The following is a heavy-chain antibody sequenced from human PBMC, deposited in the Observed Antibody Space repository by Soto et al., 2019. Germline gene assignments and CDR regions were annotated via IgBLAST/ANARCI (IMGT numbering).Heavy chain of an antibody. Sequence: GGSLRLSCAASGFSFSNYWFHWFRKAPGKGLVWVSRIKTDGRSTGYAASVKGRFTISRDNAKNTLYLQMNSLTAEYTAVYYCAKREGNTYGLFHWGQGTLVTVSS. D-gene: IGHD5-18*01. CDR1: GFSFSNYW. CDR3: AKREGNTYGLFH. V-gene: IGHV3-74*01. J-gene: IGHJ4*02. CDR2: IKTDGRST.